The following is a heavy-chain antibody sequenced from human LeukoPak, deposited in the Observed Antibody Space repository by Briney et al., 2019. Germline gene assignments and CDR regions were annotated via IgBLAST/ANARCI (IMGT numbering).Heavy chain of an antibody. CDR1: GFTFSSYA. CDR2: IYYSGST. Sequence: GSLRLSCAASGFTFSSYAMSWVRQAPGKGLEWIGSIYYSGSTYYNPSLRSRVTISVDTSKNQFSLKLSSVTAADTAVYYCARDLPGYDSSGYYCDAFDIWGQGTMVTVSS. J-gene: IGHJ3*02. D-gene: IGHD3-22*01. V-gene: IGHV4-39*07. CDR3: ARDLPGYDSSGYYCDAFDI.